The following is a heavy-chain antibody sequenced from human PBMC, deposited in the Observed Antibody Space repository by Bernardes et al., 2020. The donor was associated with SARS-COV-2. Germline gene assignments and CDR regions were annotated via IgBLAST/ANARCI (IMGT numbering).Heavy chain of an antibody. CDR1: GFIFSDYW. CDR2: IKQDGSEK. Sequence: GGSLRLSCAASGFIFSDYWMNWVRQAPGKGLEWVANIKQDGSEKYYLDSVKGRFTISRDNAKNSLLLQMNSLRGEDTAVYYCVRDQGYWSRANYYVAFDIWGQGTTVTVSS. D-gene: IGHD2-2*01. CDR3: VRDQGYWSRANYYVAFDI. V-gene: IGHV3-7*03. J-gene: IGHJ3*02.